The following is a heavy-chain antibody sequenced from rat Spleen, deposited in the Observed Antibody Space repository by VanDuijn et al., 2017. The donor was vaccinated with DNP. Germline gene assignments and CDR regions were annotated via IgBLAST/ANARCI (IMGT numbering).Heavy chain of an antibody. CDR1: GFTFSDYY. J-gene: IGHJ2*01. V-gene: IGHV5-22*01. CDR2: IGSHVYAP. D-gene: IGHD4-3*01. CDR3: IRWNSGHFDY. Sequence: EVQLVESGGGLVQPGRSLKVSCAASGFTFSDYYMAWVRQAPTKGLEWVAYIGSHVYAPYYGDSVKGRFTISRDNAKSTLYLQMNSLRSEDMATYYCIRWNSGHFDYWGQGVMVTVSS.